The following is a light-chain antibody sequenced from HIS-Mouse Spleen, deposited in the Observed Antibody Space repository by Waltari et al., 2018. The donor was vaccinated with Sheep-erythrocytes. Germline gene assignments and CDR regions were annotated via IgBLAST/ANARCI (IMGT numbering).Light chain of an antibody. CDR2: AAS. J-gene: IGKJ2*01. CDR1: QGISSY. V-gene: IGKV1-8*01. CDR3: QQYYSYPYT. Sequence: AIRMTQSPSSLSASTGDRVTITCRASQGISSYLAWYQQKPGKAPKLLIYAASTFQSGVPSRLSGSGSGTDFTLTISCLQSEDFATYYCQQYYSYPYTFGQGTKLEIK.